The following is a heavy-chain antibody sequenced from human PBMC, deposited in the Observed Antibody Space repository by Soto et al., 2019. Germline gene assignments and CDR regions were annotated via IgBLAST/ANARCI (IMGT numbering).Heavy chain of an antibody. Sequence: VGSLRLSCAASGFTFSGSALHWVRQASGKGLEWVGRIRSKANSYATAYAASVKGRFTISRDDSKNTAYLQMNSLKTEDTAVYYCTPSGWPYYFDYWGQGTLVTVSS. V-gene: IGHV3-73*01. CDR2: IRSKANSYAT. J-gene: IGHJ4*02. CDR1: GFTFSGSA. D-gene: IGHD6-19*01. CDR3: TPSGWPYYFDY.